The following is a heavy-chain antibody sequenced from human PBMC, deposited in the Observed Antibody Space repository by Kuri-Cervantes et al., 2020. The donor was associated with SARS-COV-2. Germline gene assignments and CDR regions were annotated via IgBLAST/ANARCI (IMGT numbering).Heavy chain of an antibody. J-gene: IGHJ5*02. CDR3: ARVGIVVVVAAIPDWFDP. V-gene: IGHV1-69*13. D-gene: IGHD2-15*01. CDR2: IIPIFGTA. Sequence: SVKVSCKASGGTFSSYAISWVRQAPGQGLEWMGRIIPIFGTANYAQKFQGRVTITADESTSTAYVELSSLRSDDTAVYYCARVGIVVVVAAIPDWFDPWGQGTLVTVSS. CDR1: GGTFSSYA.